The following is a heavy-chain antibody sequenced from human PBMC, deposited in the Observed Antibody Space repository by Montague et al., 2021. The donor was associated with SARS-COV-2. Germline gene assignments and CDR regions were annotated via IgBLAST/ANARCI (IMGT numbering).Heavy chain of an antibody. Sequence: SETLSLTCAVYGGSFSGWYWSWVRQPPGKGLEWIGEINRRGNTIYNPSLKSRVTISEDTSKSQFSLKLSSVTAADTDAYYCARGGGNILTNYYYYYYLDVWGTGTTVTVSS. D-gene: IGHD4-23*01. CDR3: ARGGGNILTNYYYYYYLDV. CDR2: INRRGNT. CDR1: GGSFSGWY. V-gene: IGHV4-34*01. J-gene: IGHJ6*03.